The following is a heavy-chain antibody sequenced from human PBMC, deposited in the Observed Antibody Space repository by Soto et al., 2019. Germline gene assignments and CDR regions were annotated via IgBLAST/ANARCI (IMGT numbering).Heavy chain of an antibody. CDR1: GGSISSYY. CDR3: VGVDSGWYYFDY. D-gene: IGHD6-19*01. V-gene: IGHV4-59*01. CDR2: IYYSGST. J-gene: IGHJ4*02. Sequence: SETLSLTCTVSGGSISSYYWSWIRQPPGKGLEWIGYIYYSGSTNYNPSLKSRVTISVDTSKNQFSLKLSSVTAADTAVYYCVGVDSGWYYFDYWGQGTLVTVSS.